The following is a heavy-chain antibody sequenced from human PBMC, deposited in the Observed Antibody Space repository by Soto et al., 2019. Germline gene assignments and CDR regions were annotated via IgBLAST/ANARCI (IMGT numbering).Heavy chain of an antibody. CDR1: GCTFTSYY. CDR2: INPSGGRT. J-gene: IGHJ4*02. D-gene: IGHD3-22*01. V-gene: IGHV1-46*01. CDR3: ARDILNYYDSSGYFDY. Sequence: ASVKVSCKASGCTFTSYYMHWVRQAPGQGLEWMGIINPSGGRTSYAQKFQGRVTMTRDTSTSTVYMELSSLRSEDTAVYYCARDILNYYDSSGYFDYWGQGTLVTVSS.